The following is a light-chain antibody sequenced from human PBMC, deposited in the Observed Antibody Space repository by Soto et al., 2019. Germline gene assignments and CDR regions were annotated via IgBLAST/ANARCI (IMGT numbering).Light chain of an antibody. CDR3: QQLHTCPLFT. CDR1: QDTSRY. V-gene: IGKV1-9*01. CDR2: ATS. J-gene: IGKJ3*01. Sequence: DIQLTQSPSFLSASVGDTVTFTCRASQDTSRYLAWYQQKAWKAPKLLIYATSTLHKGVPSRFSGSGSGTVFTRTISSLQPDDFATYLCQQLHTCPLFTFGPGTEVDI.